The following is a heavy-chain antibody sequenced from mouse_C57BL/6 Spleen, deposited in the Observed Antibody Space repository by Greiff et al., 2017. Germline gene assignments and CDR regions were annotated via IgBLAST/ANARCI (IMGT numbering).Heavy chain of an antibody. Sequence: EVQLQQSGPELVKPGASVKISCKASGYTFTDYYMNWVKQRHGKSLEWIGDINPNNGGTSYNQKFKGTATMTVDKSSSTAYMELRSLTSEDSAVCYCERGYSNGFDYGGQGTTLTVSS. CDR1: GYTFTDYY. J-gene: IGHJ2*01. CDR3: ERGYSNGFDY. D-gene: IGHD2-5*01. CDR2: INPNNGGT. V-gene: IGHV1-26*01.